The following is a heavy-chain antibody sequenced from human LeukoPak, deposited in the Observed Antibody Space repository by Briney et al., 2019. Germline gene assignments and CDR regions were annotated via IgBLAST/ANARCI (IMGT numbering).Heavy chain of an antibody. V-gene: IGHV3-23*05. D-gene: IGHD1-1*01. J-gene: IGHJ4*02. Sequence: GGSLRLSCVTSGFTFSNCAMSWVRQAPGKGLEWVSTIHGANTYYAASVKGRFTISRDNSKNTLYLQMNSLRAEDTAVYYCARRGTTLWGQGTLVTVSS. CDR1: GFTFSNCA. CDR3: ARRGTTL. CDR2: IHGANT.